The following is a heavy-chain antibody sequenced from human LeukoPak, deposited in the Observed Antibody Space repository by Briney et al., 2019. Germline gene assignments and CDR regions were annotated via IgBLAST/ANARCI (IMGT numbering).Heavy chain of an antibody. V-gene: IGHV4-4*07. CDR1: GGSISSHY. J-gene: IGHJ4*02. CDR2: VYTFGIT. D-gene: IGHD3-10*01. Sequence: SETLSLTCTVSGGSISSHYWSWIRQPAGKGLEWIGHVYTFGITNYNPSLKSRVTMSLDTSKNQFSLNLSSVTAADTAVYYCARAVGGDGSGSLWGPGTLVTVSS. CDR3: ARAVGGDGSGSL.